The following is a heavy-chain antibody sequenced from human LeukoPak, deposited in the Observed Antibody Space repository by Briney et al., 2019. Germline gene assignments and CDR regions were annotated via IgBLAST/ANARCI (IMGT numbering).Heavy chain of an antibody. D-gene: IGHD3-16*01. CDR3: ARGDLAAQYYFDY. Sequence: SETLSLTCAVYGGSFSGYYWSWIRQPPGKGLEWIGEINHSGSTNYNPSLKSRVTISVDTSKNQFSLKLSSVTAADTAVYYCARGDLAAQYYFDYWGQGTLVTVPS. CDR1: GGSFSGYY. J-gene: IGHJ4*02. CDR2: INHSGST. V-gene: IGHV4-34*01.